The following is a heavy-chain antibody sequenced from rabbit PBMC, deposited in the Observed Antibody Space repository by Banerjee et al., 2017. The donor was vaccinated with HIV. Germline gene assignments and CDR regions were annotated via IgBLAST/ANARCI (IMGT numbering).Heavy chain of an antibody. V-gene: IGHV1S45*01. CDR2: ISAADSGDT. CDR3: ARDLAGVIGWNFGL. Sequence: QEQLVESGGGLVQPGASLTLTCKASGFSFSSGYDMCWVRQAPGKGLEWIAFISAADSGDTSYANWAKGRFTISKTSSTTVTLQMTSLTAADTATYFCARDLAGVIGWNFGLWGPGTLVTVS. D-gene: IGHD4-1*01. CDR1: GFSFSSGYD. J-gene: IGHJ6*01.